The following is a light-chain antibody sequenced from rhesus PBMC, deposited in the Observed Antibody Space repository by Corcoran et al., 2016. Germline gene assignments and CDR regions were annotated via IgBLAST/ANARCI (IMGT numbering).Light chain of an antibody. Sequence: DIQMTQSPSALSASVGDRVTISCRASQNIYSNLAWYQQKPGKTPKLLIYAASSVQTGIPSRFSGSGSGTDFTLTISRLQPEDSAAYYCQHYYYNPYSFGQGTKVEIK. CDR2: AAS. CDR1: QNIYSN. CDR3: QHYYYNPYS. J-gene: IGKJ2*01. V-gene: IGKV1S12*01.